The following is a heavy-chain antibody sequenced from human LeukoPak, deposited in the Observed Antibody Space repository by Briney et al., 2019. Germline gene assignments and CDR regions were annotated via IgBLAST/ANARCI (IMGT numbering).Heavy chain of an antibody. Sequence: PGRSLRLSCAASGLTFSTYAFHWVRQAPGKGLEWVAVIWYDGSIKYYADSVKGRFTISRHTSKNTLYLEMKSLRPDDTAVYYCAGYGLGSYLYGMDVWGQGTTVTVSS. D-gene: IGHD3-10*01. J-gene: IGHJ6*02. CDR3: AGYGLGSYLYGMDV. V-gene: IGHV3-30*14. CDR2: IWYDGSIK. CDR1: GLTFSTYA.